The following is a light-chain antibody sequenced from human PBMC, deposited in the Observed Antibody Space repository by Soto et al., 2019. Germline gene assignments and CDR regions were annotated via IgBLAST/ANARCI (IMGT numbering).Light chain of an antibody. CDR3: ATWDDSASAYV. CDR2: RDT. CDR1: SSNIGRNF. V-gene: IGLV1-47*01. Sequence: QSVLTQPPSASGTPEQRVSISCSGSSSNIGRNFVYWYQQLPGTAPKLIIFRDTQRPSGVPDRFSASKSGTSASLAIRGLRSDDEADYYCATWDDSASAYVFGTGTKVTVL. J-gene: IGLJ1*01.